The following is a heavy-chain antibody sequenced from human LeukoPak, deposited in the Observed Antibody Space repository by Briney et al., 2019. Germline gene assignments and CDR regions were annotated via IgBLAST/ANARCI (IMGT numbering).Heavy chain of an antibody. CDR2: INPNSGGT. CDR3: AGERVVVAATGAFDI. CDR1: GYTFTGYY. V-gene: IGHV1-2*02. D-gene: IGHD2-15*01. J-gene: IGHJ3*02. Sequence: ASVKVSCKASGYTFTGYYMHWVRQAPGQGLEWMGWINPNSGGTNYAQKFQGRVTMTRDTSISTAYMELSRLRSGDTAVYYCAGERVVVAATGAFDIWGQGTMVTVSS.